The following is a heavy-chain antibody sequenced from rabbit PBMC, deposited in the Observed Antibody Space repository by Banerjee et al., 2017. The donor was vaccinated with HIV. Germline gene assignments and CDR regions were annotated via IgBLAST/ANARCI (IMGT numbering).Heavy chain of an antibody. CDR1: GFSFSRSYY. J-gene: IGHJ4*01. V-gene: IGHV1S43*01. D-gene: IGHD8-1*01. Sequence: QEQLEESGGDLVKPGASLTLTCTASGFSFSRSYYMYWVRQAPGKGLEWIACIYGDSSGSTYYASWVNGRFTISRSTSLNTVDLQMTSLTAADTATYFCVRAGVYAGSSSYTGFDFNLWGPVSMV. CDR2: IYGDSSGST. CDR3: VRAGVYAGSSSYTGFDFNL.